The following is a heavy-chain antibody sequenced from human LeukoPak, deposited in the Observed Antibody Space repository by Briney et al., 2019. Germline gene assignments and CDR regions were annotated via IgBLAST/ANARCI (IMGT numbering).Heavy chain of an antibody. CDR3: ARDEGPKYTSGWFRPSLDV. Sequence: SETLSLTCTVSGGSISSYYWSWIRQPPGKGLEWIAYIYYTGSTKYNPSLKSRVTISLDASKNQFSLKLSSVTAADTAVYYCARDEGPKYTSGWFRPSLDVWGQGTTVTVSS. CDR2: IYYTGST. D-gene: IGHD6-19*01. V-gene: IGHV4-59*01. J-gene: IGHJ6*02. CDR1: GGSISSYY.